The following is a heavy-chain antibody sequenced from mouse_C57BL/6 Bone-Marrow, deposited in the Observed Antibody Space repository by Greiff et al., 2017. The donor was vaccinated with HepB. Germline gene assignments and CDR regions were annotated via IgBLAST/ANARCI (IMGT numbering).Heavy chain of an antibody. V-gene: IGHV1-18*01. CDR1: GYTFTDYN. Sequence: EVQLQQSGPELVKPGASVKIPCKASGYTFTDYNMDWVKQSHGKSLEWIGDINPNNGGTIYNQKFKGKATLTVDKSSSTAYMELRSLTSEDTAVYYCARLGYGQATGYFDVWGTGTTVTVSS. D-gene: IGHD1-1*01. CDR3: ARLGYGQATGYFDV. J-gene: IGHJ1*03. CDR2: INPNNGGT.